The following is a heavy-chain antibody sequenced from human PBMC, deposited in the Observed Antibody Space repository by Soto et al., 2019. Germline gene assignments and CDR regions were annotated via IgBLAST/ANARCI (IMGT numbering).Heavy chain of an antibody. CDR1: GGSFSGYY. D-gene: IGHD3-10*01. CDR3: ARGVRYYYGSGSYYPFDP. CDR2: INHSGST. V-gene: IGHV4-34*01. J-gene: IGHJ5*02. Sequence: QVQLQQWGAGLLKPSETLSLTCAVYGGSFSGYYWSWIRQPPGKGLEWIGEINHSGSTNYNPSLKGRVTISVDXXKXQXXLKLSSVTAADTAVYYCARGVRYYYGSGSYYPFDPWGQGTLVTVSS.